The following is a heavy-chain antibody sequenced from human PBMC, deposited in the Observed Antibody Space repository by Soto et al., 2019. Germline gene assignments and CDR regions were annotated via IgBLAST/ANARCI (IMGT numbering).Heavy chain of an antibody. V-gene: IGHV3-21*01. CDR2: ISSSSDYI. Sequence: EVQLVESGGGLVKPGGSLRLSCAASGFTFSSYEMNWVRQAPGKGLEWVSAISSSSDYIYYADSVKGRSTISRDNAKNSLYLKMNSLRAEDTAIYYWAGIYATRDWFDPWGQGTLVIVSS. CDR3: AGIYATRDWFDP. J-gene: IGHJ5*02. D-gene: IGHD5-12*01. CDR1: GFTFSSYE.